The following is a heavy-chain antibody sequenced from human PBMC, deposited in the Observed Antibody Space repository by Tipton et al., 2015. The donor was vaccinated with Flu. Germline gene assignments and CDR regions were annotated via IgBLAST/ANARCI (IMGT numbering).Heavy chain of an antibody. V-gene: IGHV4-59*08. CDR3: ARRKDAFDI. CDR2: IYYSGST. CDR1: GGPISSYY. J-gene: IGHJ3*02. Sequence: TLSLTCTVSGGPISSYYWSWIRQPPGKGLEWIGYIYYSGSTNYNPSLKSRVTISVDTSKNQFSLKLSSVTAADTAVYYCARRKDAFDIWGQGTMVTVSS.